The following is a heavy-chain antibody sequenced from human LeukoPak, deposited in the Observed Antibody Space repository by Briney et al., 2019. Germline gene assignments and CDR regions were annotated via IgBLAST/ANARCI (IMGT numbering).Heavy chain of an antibody. V-gene: IGHV1-69*06. CDR1: GRTFSSYA. D-gene: IGHD3-22*01. CDR2: IIPIFGTA. Sequence: SVKVSCKASGRTFSSYAISWVRQAPRQEREWMGRIIPIFGTANTAQKFQGRVTITADKYTSTAYMEVSSLRAEDTAVYYCERGCYYDSSGYYYRPRSPDCFDYWGQGTLVSVCS. J-gene: IGHJ4*02. CDR3: ERGCYYDSSGYYYRPRSPDCFDY.